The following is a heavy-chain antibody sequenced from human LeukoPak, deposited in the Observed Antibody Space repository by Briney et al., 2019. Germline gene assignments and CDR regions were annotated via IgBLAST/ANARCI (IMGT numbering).Heavy chain of an antibody. CDR2: INEDGTSA. J-gene: IGHJ4*02. D-gene: IGHD5-18*01. CDR3: ARLPTNSYGFGQ. CDR1: GFRFSVYW. Sequence: GGSLRLSCAASGFRFSVYWMHWVRQAPGEGLVWVTHINEDGTSASHADSVTGRFTISRDNAKNTLYLQVNSLTVEDTAVYYCARLPTNSYGFGQWGQGSLVTVSS. V-gene: IGHV3-74*01.